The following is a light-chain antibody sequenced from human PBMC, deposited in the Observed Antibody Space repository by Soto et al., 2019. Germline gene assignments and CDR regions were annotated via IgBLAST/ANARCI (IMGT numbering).Light chain of an antibody. CDR2: GTS. CDR3: QQFVNSPYT. V-gene: IGKV3-20*01. CDR1: QSAANNY. J-gene: IGKJ2*01. Sequence: EIVLTQSPGTLSLSPGERATLFCRASQSAANNYIAWYQQKPGQAPSLLIYGTSKRATGIHDRLNGSGSGTDFALHITSVATDDFAVYYCQQFVNSPYTFGQGTKLEI.